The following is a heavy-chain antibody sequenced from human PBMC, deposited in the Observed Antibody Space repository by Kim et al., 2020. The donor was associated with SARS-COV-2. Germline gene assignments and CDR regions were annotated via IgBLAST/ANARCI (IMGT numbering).Heavy chain of an antibody. CDR3: ALPAATAYYYYGMDV. V-gene: IGHV1-69*13. CDR1: GGTFSSYA. Sequence: SVKVSCKASGGTFSSYAISWVRQAPGQGLEWMGGIIPIFGTANYAQKFQGRVTITADESTSTAYMELSSLRSEDTAVYYCALPAATAYYYYGMDVWGQGTTVTVSS. CDR2: IIPIFGTA. D-gene: IGHD2-2*01. J-gene: IGHJ6*02.